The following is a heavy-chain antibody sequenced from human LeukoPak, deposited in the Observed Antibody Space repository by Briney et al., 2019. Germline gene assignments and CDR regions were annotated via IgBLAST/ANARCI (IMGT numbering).Heavy chain of an antibody. CDR1: GFTFSSYG. V-gene: IGHV3-30*18. J-gene: IGHJ6*03. Sequence: GRSLRLSCAASGFTFSSYGMHWVRQAPGKGLEWVAVISYDGSNKYYADSVKGRFTISRDNSKNTLYLQMNSLRAEDTAVYYCAKGGSSGWLYADYYYYMDVWGKGTTVTVSS. CDR3: AKGGSSGWLYADYYYYMDV. CDR2: ISYDGSNK. D-gene: IGHD6-19*01.